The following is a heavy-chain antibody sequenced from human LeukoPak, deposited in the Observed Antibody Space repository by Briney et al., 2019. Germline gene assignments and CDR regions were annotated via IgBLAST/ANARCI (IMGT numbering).Heavy chain of an antibody. CDR2: ISRSGSTT. J-gene: IGHJ4*02. Sequence: GGSLRLSCAASGFTFSNYEMTWVRQAPGKGLEWVSYISRSGSTTYYADSVEGRLIISRDNAKNTVYLQMSNLRADDTAVYYCARDQGGDYFDNWGQGTLVTVSS. CDR1: GFTFSNYE. CDR3: ARDQGGDYFDN. V-gene: IGHV3-48*03.